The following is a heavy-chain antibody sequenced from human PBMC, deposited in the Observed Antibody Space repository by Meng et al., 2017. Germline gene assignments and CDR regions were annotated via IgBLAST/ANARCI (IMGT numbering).Heavy chain of an antibody. D-gene: IGHD2/OR15-2a*01. J-gene: IGHJ2*01. CDR1: GFTVSSNY. CDR2: IYSGGST. V-gene: IGHV3-53*02. CDR3: ARGLSTTYWYFDL. Sequence: EVQLVGTGGGLLQPGGSLRLSCAASGFTVSSNYMSWVRQAPGKGLEWVSVIYSGGSTYYADSVKGRFTISRDNSKNTLYLQMNSLRAEDTAVYYCARGLSTTYWYFDLWGRGTLVTVSS.